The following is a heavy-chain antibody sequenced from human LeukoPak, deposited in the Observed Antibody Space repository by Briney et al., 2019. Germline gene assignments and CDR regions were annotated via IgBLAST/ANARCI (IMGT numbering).Heavy chain of an antibody. CDR1: RGSISSYY. Sequence: KPSETLSLTCTVSRGSISSYYWSWIRQPPGKGLEWIGYIYYSGSTNYNPSLQSRVTISVDTSKNQFSLKLTSVTAADTAVYYCARQKWEQQGRDYYFNGLDVWGPGTTVIVSS. J-gene: IGHJ6*02. V-gene: IGHV4-59*08. CDR2: IYYSGST. CDR3: ARQKWEQQGRDYYFNGLDV. D-gene: IGHD1/OR15-1a*01.